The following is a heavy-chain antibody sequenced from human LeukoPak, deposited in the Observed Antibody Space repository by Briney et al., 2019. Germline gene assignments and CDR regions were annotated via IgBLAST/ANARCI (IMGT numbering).Heavy chain of an antibody. Sequence: GGTLRLSCAASGFTFSSYWMNWVRQAPGKGLEWVSSISSSSSYIYYADSVKGRFTISRDNAKNSLYLQMNSLRAEDTAVYYCARGSQNYFDYWGQGTLVTVSS. CDR2: ISSSSSYI. J-gene: IGHJ4*02. CDR1: GFTFSSYW. CDR3: ARGSQNYFDY. V-gene: IGHV3-21*01.